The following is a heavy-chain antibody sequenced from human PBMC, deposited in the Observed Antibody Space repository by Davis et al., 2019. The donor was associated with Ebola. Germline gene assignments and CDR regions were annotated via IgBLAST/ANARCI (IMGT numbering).Heavy chain of an antibody. D-gene: IGHD3-3*01. V-gene: IGHV3-7*03. CDR3: AREALEWLFWWFDP. CDR2: IKQDGSEK. CDR1: GFTFSSYW. J-gene: IGHJ5*02. Sequence: GESLKISCAASGFTFSSYWMSWVRQAPGKGLEWVANIKQDGSEKYYVDSVKGRFTISRDNAKNSLYLQMNSLRAEDTAVYYCAREALEWLFWWFDPWGQGTLVTVSS.